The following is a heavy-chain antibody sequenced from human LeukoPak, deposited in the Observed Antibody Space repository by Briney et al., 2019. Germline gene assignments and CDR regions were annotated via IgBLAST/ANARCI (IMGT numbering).Heavy chain of an antibody. D-gene: IGHD1-7*01. CDR3: ARQLGTTANSDY. Sequence: SETLSLTCSVSGYSISSRYYWGWVRQPPAKGLEWIGVIYYSGSSSYNPSLKSRVTMSVDTSKNQFSLRLSSVTAADTPVYYCARQLGTTANSDYWGQGTLVTVSS. V-gene: IGHV4-38-2*01. CDR2: IYYSGSS. J-gene: IGHJ4*02. CDR1: GYSISSRYY.